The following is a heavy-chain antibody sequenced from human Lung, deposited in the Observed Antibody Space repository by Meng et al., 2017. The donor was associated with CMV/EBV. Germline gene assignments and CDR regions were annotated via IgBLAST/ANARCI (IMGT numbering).Heavy chain of an antibody. Sequence: QITLKESGPTLVKPTQTLTLTCTFSGFSLSTSGVGVGWIRQPPGKALECLAIIYGDDEKRYSPSLESRLTVTKDTSKNQVVLTMTNMVPVDTVTYYCARAAARPSDWFDPWGQGTLVTVSS. D-gene: IGHD6-6*01. CDR3: ARAAARPSDWFDP. CDR2: IYGDDEK. CDR1: GFSLSTSGVG. V-gene: IGHV2-5*02. J-gene: IGHJ5*02.